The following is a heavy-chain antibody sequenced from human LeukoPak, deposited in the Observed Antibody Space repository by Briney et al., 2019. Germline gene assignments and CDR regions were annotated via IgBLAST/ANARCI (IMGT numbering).Heavy chain of an antibody. CDR2: ISYDGSNK. Sequence: GGSLRLSCAASGFTFSSYAMHWARQAPGKGLEWVAVISYDGSNKYYADSVKGRFTISRDNSKNTLYLQMNSLRAEDTAVYYCARDESPYYYGSGSLHYWGQGTLVTISS. CDR1: GFTFSSYA. J-gene: IGHJ4*02. V-gene: IGHV3-30-3*01. D-gene: IGHD3-10*01. CDR3: ARDESPYYYGSGSLHY.